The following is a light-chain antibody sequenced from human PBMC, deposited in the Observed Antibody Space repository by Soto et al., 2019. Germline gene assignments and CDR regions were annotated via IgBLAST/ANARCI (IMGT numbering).Light chain of an antibody. CDR1: QSVSSSY. CDR2: GAS. Sequence: ESVLTQSPGTLYMSPGERATLSCRASQSVSSSYSAWYQQKPGQAPRLLIYGASSSATGIPDRFSGSGSGTDFTVTISRLAPEDFAVYYCQQYGSSPFTFGPGTKVDIK. V-gene: IGKV3-20*01. CDR3: QQYGSSPFT. J-gene: IGKJ3*01.